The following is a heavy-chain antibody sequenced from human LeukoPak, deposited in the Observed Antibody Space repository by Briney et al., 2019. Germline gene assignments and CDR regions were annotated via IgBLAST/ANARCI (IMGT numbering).Heavy chain of an antibody. CDR1: GYTFTSYD. Sequence: ASVKVSCKASGYTFTSYDINWVRQATGQGLEWMGWMNPNSGNTGYAQKFQGRVTMTRNTSISTAYMELSSLRSEDTAVYYCARGHHDSSGYYFGYYYYMDVWGKGTTVTISS. J-gene: IGHJ6*03. CDR3: ARGHHDSSGYYFGYYYYMDV. CDR2: MNPNSGNT. D-gene: IGHD3-22*01. V-gene: IGHV1-8*01.